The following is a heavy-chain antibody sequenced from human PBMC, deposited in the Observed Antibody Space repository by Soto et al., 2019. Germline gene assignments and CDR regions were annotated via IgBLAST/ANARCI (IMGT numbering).Heavy chain of an antibody. D-gene: IGHD3-9*01. J-gene: IGHJ4*02. Sequence: EVQLVESGGGLVQPGGSLRLSCAASGFTFSSYSMNWVPQAPGKGLEWVSYISSSSSTIYYADSVKGRFTISRDNAKNSLYLQMNSLRAEDTAVYYCARDGDDILTGYYTYWGQGTLVTVSS. CDR1: GFTFSSYS. CDR3: ARDGDDILTGYYTY. V-gene: IGHV3-48*01. CDR2: ISSSSSTI.